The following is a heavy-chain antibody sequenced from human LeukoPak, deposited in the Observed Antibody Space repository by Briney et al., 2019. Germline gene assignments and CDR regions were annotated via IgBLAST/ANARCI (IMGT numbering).Heavy chain of an antibody. J-gene: IGHJ4*02. CDR3: AREGYNYGDFDY. D-gene: IGHD5-18*01. V-gene: IGHV3-7*03. Sequence: PGGSLRLSCAASGFTFSSYWMSWVRHAPGEGLEWVANIKQDGTEKYYEDSVKGRFTISRDNDKNSLYPQMNGLRAEDTAVYYCAREGYNYGDFDYWGQGTLVTVSS. CDR1: GFTFSSYW. CDR2: IKQDGTEK.